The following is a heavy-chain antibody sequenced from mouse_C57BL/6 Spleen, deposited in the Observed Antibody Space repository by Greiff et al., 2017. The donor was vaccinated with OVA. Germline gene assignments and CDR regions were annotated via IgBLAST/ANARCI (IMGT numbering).Heavy chain of an antibody. V-gene: IGHV1-52*01. Sequence: SCKASGYTFTSYWMHWVKQRPIQGLEWIGNIDPSDSETHYNQKFKDKATLTVDKSSSTAYMQLSSLTSEDSAVYYCARHYSNYVGYAMDYWGQGTSVTVSS. J-gene: IGHJ4*01. CDR3: ARHYSNYVGYAMDY. CDR1: GYTFTSYW. CDR2: IDPSDSET. D-gene: IGHD2-5*01.